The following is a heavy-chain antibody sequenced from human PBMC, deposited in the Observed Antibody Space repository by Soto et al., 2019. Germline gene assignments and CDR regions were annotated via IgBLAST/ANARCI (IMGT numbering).Heavy chain of an antibody. Sequence: GGSLRLSCAASGFTFSSYAMSWVRRAPGKGLEWVSAISGSGGSTYYADSVKGRFTISRDNSKNTLYLQMNSLRAEDTAVYYCAKSPYDILTGSDYWGQGTLVTVSS. J-gene: IGHJ4*02. V-gene: IGHV3-23*01. CDR2: ISGSGGST. CDR3: AKSPYDILTGSDY. D-gene: IGHD3-9*01. CDR1: GFTFSSYA.